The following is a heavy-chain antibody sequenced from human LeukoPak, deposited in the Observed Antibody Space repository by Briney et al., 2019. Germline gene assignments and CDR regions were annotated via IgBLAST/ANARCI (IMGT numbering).Heavy chain of an antibody. CDR1: GFIFSTYG. D-gene: IGHD3-9*01. V-gene: IGHV3-30*02. Sequence: GGSLRLSCAASGFIFSTYGMYWVRQAPGKGLEWVAFIRHDGSIKNYADSVKGRSTISRDNSKNTLYLQMNSLRAEDTAVYYCAKDSDTYDILTGYPDDYWGQGTLVTVSS. CDR3: AKDSDTYDILTGYPDDY. CDR2: IRHDGSIK. J-gene: IGHJ4*02.